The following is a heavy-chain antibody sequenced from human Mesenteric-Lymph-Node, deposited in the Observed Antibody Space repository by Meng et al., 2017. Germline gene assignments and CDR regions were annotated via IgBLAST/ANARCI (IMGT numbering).Heavy chain of an antibody. V-gene: IGHV4-61*02. CDR2: IYTSGST. D-gene: IGHD3-10*01. CDR3: ARDPRWFGDFDI. CDR1: GGSISSGSYY. Sequence: SETLSLTCTVSGGSISSGSYYWSWIRQPAGKGLEWIGRIYTSGSTNYNPSLKSRVTISVDTSKNQFSLKLSSVTAADTAVYYCARDPRWFGDFDIWGQGTMVTVSS. J-gene: IGHJ3*02.